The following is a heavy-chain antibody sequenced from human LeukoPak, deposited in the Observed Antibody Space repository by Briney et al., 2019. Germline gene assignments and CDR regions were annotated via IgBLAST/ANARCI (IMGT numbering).Heavy chain of an antibody. CDR1: GFTVSSNY. D-gene: IGHD3-10*01. CDR3: ARDRSVTMVRGAQGWFDP. V-gene: IGHV3-53*01. CDR2: IYSGGST. Sequence: GGSLRLSCAASGFTVSSNYMSWVRQAPGKGLEWVSVIYSGGSTYYADSVEGRFTVSRDNSKNTLYLQMNSLRAEDTAVYYCARDRSVTMVRGAQGWFDPWGQGTLVTVSP. J-gene: IGHJ5*02.